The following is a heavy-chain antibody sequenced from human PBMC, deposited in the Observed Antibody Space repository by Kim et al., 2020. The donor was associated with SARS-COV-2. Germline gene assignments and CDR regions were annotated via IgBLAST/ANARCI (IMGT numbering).Heavy chain of an antibody. CDR3: ATGTSVGG. Sequence: GGSLRLSCAASGFTFNNAWMSWVRQAPGKGLEWFCRIKSKTDGGTTDYAAPVKSTFTSARDDSKNTVYLQMNRLKSDDTALYYCATGTSVGGWGQGTRVTVSS. CDR2: IKSKTDGGTT. D-gene: IGHD1-26*01. J-gene: IGHJ4*02. V-gene: IGHV3-15*01. CDR1: GFTFNNAW.